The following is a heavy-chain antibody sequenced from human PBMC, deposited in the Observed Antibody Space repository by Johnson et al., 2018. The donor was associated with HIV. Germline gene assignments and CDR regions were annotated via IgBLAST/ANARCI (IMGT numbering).Heavy chain of an antibody. J-gene: IGHJ3*01. V-gene: IGHV3-23*01. CDR2: VSGSGTGT. CDR3: AKARRAYDSGGYYYAYDAFDL. CDR1: GFTFSSYA. Sequence: EVLLLESGGGLVQPGGSLRLSCAASGFTFSSYAMSWVRQSPGKGLEWVSAVSGSGTGTYYADSVKGRVTISRDNSKSTLFLQMNSLRAEDTAVYYCAKARRAYDSGGYYYAYDAFDLWGQGTMVTVSS. D-gene: IGHD3-22*01.